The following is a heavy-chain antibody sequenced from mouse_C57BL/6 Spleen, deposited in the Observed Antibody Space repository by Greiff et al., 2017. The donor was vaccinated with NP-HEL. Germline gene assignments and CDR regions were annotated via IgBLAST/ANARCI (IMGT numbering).Heavy chain of an antibody. CDR1: GYTFTSYW. Sequence: QVQLQQSGTELVKPGASVKLSCKASGYTFTSYWMHWVKQRPGQGLEWIGNINPSNGGTNYNEKFKSKATLTVDKSSSTAYMQLSSLASDDSAVYYCARSAPHHGGYAMDYGGQGTSVTVSS. CDR2: INPSNGGT. CDR3: ARSAPHHGGYAMDY. V-gene: IGHV1-53*01. J-gene: IGHJ4*01.